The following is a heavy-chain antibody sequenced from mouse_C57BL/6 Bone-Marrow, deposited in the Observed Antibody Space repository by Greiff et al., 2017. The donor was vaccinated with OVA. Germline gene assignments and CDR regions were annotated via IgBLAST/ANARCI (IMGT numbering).Heavy chain of an antibody. CDR1: GYTFTSYW. CDR2: IDPSDSET. Sequence: QVQLQQPGAELVRPGSSVKLSCKASGYTFTSYWMHWVKQRPIQGLEWIGNIDPSDSETHYNQKFKDKATLTVDKSSSTAYMQLSSLTSEDSAVYYCASHDYGSRGYFDVWGTGTTVTVSS. D-gene: IGHD1-1*01. CDR3: ASHDYGSRGYFDV. V-gene: IGHV1-52*01. J-gene: IGHJ1*03.